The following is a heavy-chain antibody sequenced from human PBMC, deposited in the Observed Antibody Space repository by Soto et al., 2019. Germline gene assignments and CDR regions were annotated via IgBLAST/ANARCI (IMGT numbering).Heavy chain of an antibody. V-gene: IGHV1-69*02. D-gene: IGHD4-17*01. CDR3: AHYGDYTRGFDY. Sequence: QVQLVQSGAEVKKPGSSVKVSCKASGGTFSSYTISWVRQAPGQGLEWMGRIIPILGIANYAQKFQGRVTITAEKSTSTAYMELSSLRSEDTAVYYCAHYGDYTRGFDYWGQGTLVTVSS. J-gene: IGHJ4*02. CDR1: GGTFSSYT. CDR2: IIPILGIA.